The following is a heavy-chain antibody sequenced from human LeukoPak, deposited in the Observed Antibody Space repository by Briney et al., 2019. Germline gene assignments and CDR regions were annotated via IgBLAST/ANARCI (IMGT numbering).Heavy chain of an antibody. D-gene: IGHD3-9*01. J-gene: IGHJ4*02. V-gene: IGHV3-74*01. Sequence: GGSLRLSCAASGFTFSTYWIHWVRQAPGKGLVWVSHINGDGSSTSYADSVKGRFVISRNNAKNTLYLQMNSLRAEDTAAYYCARTMTGAFFDYWGQGALVTVSS. CDR2: INGDGSST. CDR3: ARTMTGAFFDY. CDR1: GFTFSTYW.